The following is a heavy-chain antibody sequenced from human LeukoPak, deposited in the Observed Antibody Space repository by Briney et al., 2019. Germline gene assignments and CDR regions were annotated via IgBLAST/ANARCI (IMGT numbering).Heavy chain of an antibody. J-gene: IGHJ4*02. CDR1: RFTFRSYA. D-gene: IGHD1-26*01. CDR2: ISYDGSNK. CDR3: AVVNSGYVDY. Sequence: GGSLRLSCAASRFTFRSYAMHWVRQAPGKGLEWVAVISYDGSNKYYADSVKGRFTISRDNSKNTLYLQMNSLRAEDTAVYYCAVVNSGYVDYWGQGTLVTVSS. V-gene: IGHV3-30*04.